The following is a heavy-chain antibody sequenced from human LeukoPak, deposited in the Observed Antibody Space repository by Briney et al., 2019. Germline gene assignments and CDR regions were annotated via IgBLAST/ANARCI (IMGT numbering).Heavy chain of an antibody. V-gene: IGHV1-3*03. CDR1: GYTFTSYA. CDR3: ARGRWVATNQAYYFDD. J-gene: IGHJ4*02. Sequence: GASVTVSCTAFGYTFTSYAMHWVRQAPGQRLEWVGCINAGNGNTKSSQKFHGRLTITRDTSANIVYMDLSSLRSEDMAVYYCARGRWVATNQAYYFDDWGQGTLVTVSS. D-gene: IGHD5-12*01. CDR2: INAGNGNT.